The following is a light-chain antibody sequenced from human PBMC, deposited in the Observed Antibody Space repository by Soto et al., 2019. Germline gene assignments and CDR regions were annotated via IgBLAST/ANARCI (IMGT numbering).Light chain of an antibody. V-gene: IGKV3-15*01. CDR3: QQYKNWPWPT. J-gene: IGKJ5*01. Sequence: EIVVTQSPATLSVSPGEGATLSCRASQSVSSSLAWYQQKPGQAPRLLMYGASTRATGIPARFSGSGSGTEFTLTISSLQSEDVAVYYCQQYKNWPWPTFGQGTRLEIK. CDR2: GAS. CDR1: QSVSSS.